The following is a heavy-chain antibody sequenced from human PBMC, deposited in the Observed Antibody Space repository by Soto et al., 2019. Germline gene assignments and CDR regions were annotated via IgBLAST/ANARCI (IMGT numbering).Heavy chain of an antibody. Sequence: QVTLKESGPVLVKPTETLTLTCTVSGFSLSNARMGVSWIRQPPGKALEWLAHIFSNDEKSYSTSLKSRLTISKDTSKSQVVLTMTNMDPVDTATYYCARIQCITMVRGVIPDAFYIWGQGTIVTVSS. D-gene: IGHD3-10*01. J-gene: IGHJ3*02. CDR3: ARIQCITMVRGVIPDAFYI. CDR2: IFSNDEK. V-gene: IGHV2-26*01. CDR1: GFSLSNARMG.